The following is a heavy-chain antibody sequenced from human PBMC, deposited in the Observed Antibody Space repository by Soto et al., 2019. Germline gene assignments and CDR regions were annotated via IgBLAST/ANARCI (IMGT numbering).Heavy chain of an antibody. CDR1: GFTFSSCA. CDR2: ISYDGSNK. J-gene: IGHJ4*02. D-gene: IGHD6-13*01. CDR3: ARGCSSWYYFDY. V-gene: IGHV3-30-3*01. Sequence: GGSLRLSCAASGFTFSSCAMHWVRQAPGKGLEWVAVISYDGSNKYYADSVKGRFTISRDNSKNTLYLQMNSLRAEDTAVYYCARGCSSWYYFDYWGQGTLVTVSS.